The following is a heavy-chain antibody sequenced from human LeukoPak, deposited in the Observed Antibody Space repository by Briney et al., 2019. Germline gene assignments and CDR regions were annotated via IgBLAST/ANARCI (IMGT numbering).Heavy chain of an antibody. V-gene: IGHV3-30-3*01. CDR3: ARSNRGHDY. CDR1: GFTFSGYP. D-gene: IGHD2/OR15-2a*01. CDR2: ISNAGSDK. Sequence: GGSLRLSCAASGFTFSGYPMHWVRQTPGKGLEWVAVISNAGSDKHYADPVKGRFTISRDNAKNTLYLQMNSLRAEDTAVYYCARSNRGHDYWGQGTLVTVSS. J-gene: IGHJ4*02.